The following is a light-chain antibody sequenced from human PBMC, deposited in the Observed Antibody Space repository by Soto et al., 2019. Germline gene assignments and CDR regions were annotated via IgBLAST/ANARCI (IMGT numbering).Light chain of an antibody. J-gene: IGKJ4*01. CDR1: QGISSY. V-gene: IGKV1-9*01. Sequence: IQLTQSPSSLSASVGDRVTITCRASQGISSYLAWYLQKPGKAPKLLIYAASTLQSGVPSRFSGSGSGTDFTLTISSLQPEDFATYYCQQLNSYLLTFGGGTKVEIK. CDR3: QQLNSYLLT. CDR2: AAS.